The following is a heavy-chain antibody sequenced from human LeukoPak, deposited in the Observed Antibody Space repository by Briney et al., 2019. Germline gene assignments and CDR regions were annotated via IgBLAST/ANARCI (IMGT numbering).Heavy chain of an antibody. CDR2: ISSSSSYI. Sequence: GGSLRLSCTASGFTFGDYAMSWVRQAPGKGLEWVSSISSSSSYIYYADSVKGRFTISRDNAKNSLYLQMNSLRAEDTAVYYCARDTPPGVTMFDYWGQGTLVTVSS. D-gene: IGHD3-10*01. J-gene: IGHJ4*02. CDR1: GFTFGDYA. CDR3: ARDTPPGVTMFDY. V-gene: IGHV3-21*01.